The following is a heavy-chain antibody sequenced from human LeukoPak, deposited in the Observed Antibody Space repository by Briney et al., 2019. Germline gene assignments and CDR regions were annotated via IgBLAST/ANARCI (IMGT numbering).Heavy chain of an antibody. V-gene: IGHV4-4*07. CDR1: GGSISSYY. J-gene: IGHJ6*03. D-gene: IGHD2-2*01. Sequence: SETLSLTCTVSGGSISSYYWSWIRQPAGKGLEWFGRIYTSGSTNYNPSLNSRVTTSVDTSKNQFSLKLSSVTAADTAVYYRARDRIVVVAAAIKGLYFYYYMDVWGKGTTVTVSS. CDR2: IYTSGST. CDR3: ARDRIVVVAAAIKGLYFYYYMDV.